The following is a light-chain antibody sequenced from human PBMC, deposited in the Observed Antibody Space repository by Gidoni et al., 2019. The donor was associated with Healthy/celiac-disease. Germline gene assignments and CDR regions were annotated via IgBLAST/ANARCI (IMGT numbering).Light chain of an antibody. CDR1: QSVSSSY. V-gene: IGKV3-20*01. CDR3: QQYGSSLGT. Sequence: DIVLTQSPGTLSLSPGERATLSCRASQSVSSSYLAWYQQKPGQAPRLLIYGASSRATGIPDRFSGSGSGTDFTLTISRLEPEDFAVYYCQQYGSSLGTFXQXTKVEIK. J-gene: IGKJ1*01. CDR2: GAS.